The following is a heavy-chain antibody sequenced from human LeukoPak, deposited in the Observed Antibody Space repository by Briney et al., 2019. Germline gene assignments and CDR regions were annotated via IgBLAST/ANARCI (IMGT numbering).Heavy chain of an antibody. Sequence: GGSLRLSCAASGFTFSDYYMSWIRQAPGKGLEWVSYISSSGSYTNYADSVKGRFTISRDNAKNSLYLQMNSLRAEDTAVYYCARALYYYDSSGYYYWFDPWGQGTLVIVSS. V-gene: IGHV3-11*06. CDR3: ARALYYYDSSGYYYWFDP. CDR2: ISSSGSYT. CDR1: GFTFSDYY. J-gene: IGHJ5*02. D-gene: IGHD3-22*01.